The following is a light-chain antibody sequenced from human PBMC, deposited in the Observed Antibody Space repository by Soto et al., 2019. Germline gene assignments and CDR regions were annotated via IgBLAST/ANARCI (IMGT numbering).Light chain of an antibody. Sequence: DIQLTQSPSTLSASVGDRVTITCRASQSVDDWLAWYQQKPGKAPNLLISRTSILKSGVPSRFSGSGSGTEFTLAICSLQPDDFATYYCQQYGHYSRTFGQGTKVEI. CDR2: RTS. CDR1: QSVDDW. J-gene: IGKJ1*01. V-gene: IGKV1-5*03. CDR3: QQYGHYSRT.